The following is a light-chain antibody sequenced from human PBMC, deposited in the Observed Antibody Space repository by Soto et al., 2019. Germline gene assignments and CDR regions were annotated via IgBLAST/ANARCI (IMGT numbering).Light chain of an antibody. CDR3: QQYNNWLTWT. CDR1: QSVNSN. CDR2: GAS. J-gene: IGKJ1*01. V-gene: IGKV3-15*01. Sequence: EIVMTQSPAPLSVPPGERATLSCRASQSVNSNLAGYQQKPGQGPRLLIYGASTRATGSPARFSGSGSGTEFTLPISSLQSEDFAVYYCQQYNNWLTWTFGQGTKVEVK.